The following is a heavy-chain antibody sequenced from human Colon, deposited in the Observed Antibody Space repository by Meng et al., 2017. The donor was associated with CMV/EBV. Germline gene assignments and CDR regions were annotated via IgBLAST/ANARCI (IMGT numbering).Heavy chain of an antibody. D-gene: IGHD2-8*01. CDR2: ISGDSVDT. J-gene: IGHJ4*02. Sequence: LSCAASGFTFRNYEMSWVRQAPGKGLEWVASISGDSVDTYFGDSVRGRFAISRDVSKNTVFLQMHSLRVEDTALYFCARRHGRYFDYWGQGTVVTVSS. CDR3: ARRHGRYFDY. V-gene: IGHV3-23*01. CDR1: GFTFRNYE.